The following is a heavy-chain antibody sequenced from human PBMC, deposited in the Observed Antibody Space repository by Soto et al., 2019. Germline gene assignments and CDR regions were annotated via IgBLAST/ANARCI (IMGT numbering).Heavy chain of an antibody. CDR2: MSPHNGNA. Sequence: ASVKVSCKASGYTFTSYGVSWVRQAPGQGLEWVGWMSPHNGNAHYAENLQGRVTLTADTSTNTAYMELRSLRSDDTAVYYCARGQRFSDWFDPWGQGTLVTVSS. J-gene: IGHJ5*02. V-gene: IGHV1-18*01. CDR1: GYTFTSYG. D-gene: IGHD3-3*01. CDR3: ARGQRFSDWFDP.